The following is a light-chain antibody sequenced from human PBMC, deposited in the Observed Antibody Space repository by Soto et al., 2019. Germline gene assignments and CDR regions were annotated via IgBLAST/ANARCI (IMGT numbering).Light chain of an antibody. CDR1: QSISNY. Sequence: DLEMTQSPSSLSASVGDRVTITCRASQSISNYLNWYQHKPGKVPKLLIYAASSLQSGLPPRFSGSGSGTDFTLTINSLHPEDFATYYCQQSYGTPLTFGGGTKLDIK. CDR2: AAS. CDR3: QQSYGTPLT. J-gene: IGKJ4*01. V-gene: IGKV1-39*01.